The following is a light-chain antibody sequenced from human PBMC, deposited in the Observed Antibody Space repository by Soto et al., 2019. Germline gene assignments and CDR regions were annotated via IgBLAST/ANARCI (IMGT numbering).Light chain of an antibody. CDR2: EVS. V-gene: IGKV2D-29*01. CDR1: QSLLQSNGKTF. Sequence: DIVLTQTPLSLSVTPGQPASMSCKSSQSLLQSNGKTFLYWYLQRPGQPPQLLLWEVSNRMSGVPDRFSGSGSGTDFTLQSSRVEAEDVEVYYCMQSVEPSFGGGTKVEFK. J-gene: IGKJ4*01. CDR3: MQSVEPS.